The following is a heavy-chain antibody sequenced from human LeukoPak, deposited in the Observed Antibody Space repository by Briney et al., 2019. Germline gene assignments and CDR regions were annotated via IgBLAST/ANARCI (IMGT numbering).Heavy chain of an antibody. J-gene: IGHJ4*02. V-gene: IGHV4-59*12. CDR3: ARLENSSSTSRIDY. Sequence: PSETLSLTCTVSNVSFNNSYWTWIRQPPGKGLEYIGYIYHSGSTNYNPSLKSRVTISVDTSKNQFSLKLSSVTAADTAVYYCARLENSSSTSRIDYWGQGTLVTVSS. CDR2: IYHSGST. CDR1: NVSFNNSY. D-gene: IGHD2-2*01.